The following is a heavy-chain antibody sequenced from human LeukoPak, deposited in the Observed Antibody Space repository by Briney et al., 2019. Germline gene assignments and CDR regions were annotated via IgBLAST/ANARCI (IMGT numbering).Heavy chain of an antibody. CDR3: ARSIVVVPAAPNYYYYGMDV. CDR2: ISSSSSYI. Sequence: PGGSLRLSCAASGFTYSSYSMNWVRQGPGKGLEWVSSISSSSSYIYYADSVKGRFTISRDNAKNSLYLQMNSLRAEDTAVYYCARSIVVVPAAPNYYYYGMDVWGQGTTVTVSS. D-gene: IGHD2-2*01. J-gene: IGHJ6*02. CDR1: GFTYSSYS. V-gene: IGHV3-21*01.